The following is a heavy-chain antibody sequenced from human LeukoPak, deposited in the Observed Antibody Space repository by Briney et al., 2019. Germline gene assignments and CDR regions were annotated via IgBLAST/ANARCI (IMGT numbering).Heavy chain of an antibody. CDR2: ISSTGTII. CDR3: ARDPSPEGFDY. V-gene: IGHV3-48*03. D-gene: IGHD1-14*01. J-gene: IGHJ4*02. CDR1: GFTLSSYD. Sequence: GGSLRLSCAASGFTLSSYDMNWVRQAPGKGLECVSYISSTGTIIYYADSVEGRFTISRDNAKNSLYLQMNSLRAEDTAVYYCARDPSPEGFDYWGQGTLVTVSS.